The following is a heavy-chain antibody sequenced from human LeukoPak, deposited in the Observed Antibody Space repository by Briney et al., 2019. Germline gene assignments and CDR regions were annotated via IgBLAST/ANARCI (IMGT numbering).Heavy chain of an antibody. J-gene: IGHJ4*02. V-gene: IGHV4-39*07. CDR1: GGSISSSSYY. CDR2: INYSGDT. Sequence: SETLSLTCTVSGGSISSSSYYWGWIRQPPGKGLEWIETINYSGDTYYNPSLKSRVTISVDSSKNQFSLKLSSVTAADTAVYYCVRLQAVTGTFDYWGQGALVTVSS. CDR3: VRLQAVTGTFDY. D-gene: IGHD1-20*01.